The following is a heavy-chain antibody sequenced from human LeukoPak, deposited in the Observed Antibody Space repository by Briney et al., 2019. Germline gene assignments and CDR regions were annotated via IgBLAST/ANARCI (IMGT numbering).Heavy chain of an antibody. V-gene: IGHV4-4*02. Sequence: SETLSLTCAVSGDSFSNEDWWSWVRQPLGKGLEWIGQIYHSGRANYNPSLKSRVTMSVDKSKKQFSLTLSSVTAADTAVYYCARELVGGGGAMDYFDFWGQGALVTVSS. CDR3: ARELVGGGGAMDYFDF. J-gene: IGHJ4*02. CDR2: IYHSGRA. D-gene: IGHD2-2*01. CDR1: GDSFSNEDW.